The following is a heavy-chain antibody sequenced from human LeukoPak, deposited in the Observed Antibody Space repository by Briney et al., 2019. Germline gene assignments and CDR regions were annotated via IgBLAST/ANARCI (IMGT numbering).Heavy chain of an antibody. CDR2: ISGSGGST. CDR1: GFTFNSYA. CDR3: AKNPSGGDFWIRGAGYFDY. D-gene: IGHD3-3*01. Sequence: PGGSLRLSCAASGFTFNSYAMSWVRQAPGKGLEWVSTISGSGGSTYYADSVKGRFTISRDNSKNTLYLQMNSLRDEDTAVYNCAKNPSGGDFWIRGAGYFDYWGQGTLVTVSS. V-gene: IGHV3-23*01. J-gene: IGHJ4*02.